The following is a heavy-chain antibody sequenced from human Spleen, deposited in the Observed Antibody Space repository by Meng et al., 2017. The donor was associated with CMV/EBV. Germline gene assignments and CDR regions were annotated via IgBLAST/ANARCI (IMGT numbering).Heavy chain of an antibody. Sequence: GESLKISCAASGFSFRDYYMSWIRQAPGKGLEWFSYMSSSGSIIYYADSMKGRFTISRDNAKKSLYLQINSLRVEDTAVYYCARPNSGLRYGVDYWGQGTLVTVSS. CDR1: GFSFRDYY. D-gene: IGHD1-26*01. CDR2: MSSSGSII. CDR3: ARPNSGLRYGVDY. V-gene: IGHV3-11*04. J-gene: IGHJ4*02.